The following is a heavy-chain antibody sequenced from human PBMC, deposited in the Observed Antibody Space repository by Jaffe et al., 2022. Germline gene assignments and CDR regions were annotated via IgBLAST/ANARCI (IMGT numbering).Heavy chain of an antibody. CDR2: INPSGGST. Sequence: QVQLVQSGAEVKKPGASVKVSCKASGYTFTSYYMHWVRQAPGQGLEWMGIINPSGGSTSYAQKFQGRVTMTRDTSTSTVYMELSSLRSEDTAVYYCARDGYYYDSSGYYYPPNFDYWGQGTLVTVSS. V-gene: IGHV1-46*01. D-gene: IGHD3-22*01. CDR1: GYTFTSYY. CDR3: ARDGYYYDSSGYYYPPNFDY. J-gene: IGHJ4*02.